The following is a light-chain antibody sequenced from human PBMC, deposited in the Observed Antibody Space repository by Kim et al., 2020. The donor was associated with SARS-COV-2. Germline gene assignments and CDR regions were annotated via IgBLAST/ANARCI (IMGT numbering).Light chain of an antibody. CDR2: AAS. Sequence: DIQMTQSPTSLSAYGGDRVTITCRASQGISNYLAWYQQKPGKVPQLLIYAASTLQSGVPSRFSGSGSGTYFTLTISSLQPEDVATYYCLKHNSAPWTFGQGTKVDIK. J-gene: IGKJ1*01. CDR1: QGISNY. V-gene: IGKV1-27*01. CDR3: LKHNSAPWT.